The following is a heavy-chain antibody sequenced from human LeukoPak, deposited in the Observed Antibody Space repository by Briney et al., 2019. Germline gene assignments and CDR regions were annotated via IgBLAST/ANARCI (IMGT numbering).Heavy chain of an antibody. D-gene: IGHD2-2*01. J-gene: IGHJ4*02. V-gene: IGHV3-48*03. Sequence: GGSLRLSCAASGFTFSSYEMNWVRQAPGKGLEWVSYISSSGSTIYYADSVKGRFTISRDNSKNTLYLQMNSLRAEDTAVYYCAKDWDLVPAMDYWGQGTLVTVSS. CDR1: GFTFSSYE. CDR3: AKDWDLVPAMDY. CDR2: ISSSGSTI.